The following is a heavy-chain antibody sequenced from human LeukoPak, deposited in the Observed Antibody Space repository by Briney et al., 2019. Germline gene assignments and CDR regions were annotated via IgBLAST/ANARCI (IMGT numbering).Heavy chain of an antibody. CDR2: ISSSSNYI. CDR3: AKGTYYYDSSGYKGFDY. V-gene: IGHV3-21*01. Sequence: GGSLRLSCAASGFTFSSYSMNWVRQAPGKGLEWVSSISSSSNYIYYADSVKGRFTISRDNAKNSLYLQMNSLRAEDTAVYYCAKGTYYYDSSGYKGFDYWGQGTLVTVSS. J-gene: IGHJ4*02. CDR1: GFTFSSYS. D-gene: IGHD3-22*01.